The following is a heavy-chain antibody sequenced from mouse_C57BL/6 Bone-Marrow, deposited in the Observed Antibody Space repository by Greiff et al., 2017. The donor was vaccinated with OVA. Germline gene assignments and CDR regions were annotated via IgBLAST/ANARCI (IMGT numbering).Heavy chain of an antibody. J-gene: IGHJ4*01. D-gene: IGHD1-1*01. V-gene: IGHV2-2*01. CDR3: ARNKGYYGSPYAMDY. Sequence: QVQLQQSGPGLVQPSPSLSITCTASGYSLTSYGVHWVRQSPGKGLEWLGVICSGGSTDYNAAFISRLSISKDNSKRQVFFKMNSLQADDTAIYYCARNKGYYGSPYAMDYWGQGTSVTVSS. CDR2: ICSGGST. CDR1: GYSLTSYG.